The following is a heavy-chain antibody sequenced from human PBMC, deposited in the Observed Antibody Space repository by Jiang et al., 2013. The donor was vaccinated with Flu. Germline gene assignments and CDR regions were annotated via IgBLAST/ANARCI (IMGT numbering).Heavy chain of an antibody. D-gene: IGHD2-2*02. J-gene: IGHJ4*02. Sequence: GSGLVKPSETLSLTCTVSGGSISSYYWSWIRQPPGKGLEWIGYIYYSGITNYNPSLKSRVTISVDTSKNQFSLKLSSVTAADTAVYYCARDLGGQLYDYWGQGTLVTVSS. CDR3: ARDLGGQLYDY. CDR2: IYYSGIT. CDR1: GGSISSYY. V-gene: IGHV4-59*13.